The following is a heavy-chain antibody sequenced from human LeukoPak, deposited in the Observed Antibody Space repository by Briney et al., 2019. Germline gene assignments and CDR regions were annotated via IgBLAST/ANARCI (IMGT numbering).Heavy chain of an antibody. CDR3: ARLFPIFGVVTPFSGSYYCFDP. D-gene: IGHD3-3*01. CDR2: IYYSGST. CDR1: GGSISSSSYY. J-gene: IGHJ5*02. V-gene: IGHV4-39*01. Sequence: SGTLSLTCTVSGGSISSSSYYWGWIRQPPGKGLEWIGSIYYSGSTYYNPSLKSRVTISVDTSKNQFSLKLSSVTAADTAVYYCARLFPIFGVVTPFSGSYYCFDPXGQGTLVTVSS.